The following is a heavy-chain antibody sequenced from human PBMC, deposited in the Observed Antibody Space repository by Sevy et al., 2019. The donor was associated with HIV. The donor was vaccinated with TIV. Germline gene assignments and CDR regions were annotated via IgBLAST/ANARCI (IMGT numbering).Heavy chain of an antibody. Sequence: SETLSLTCAVYGGSFSGYYWSWIRQPPGKGLEWIGEINHSGSTNYNPSLKSRVTISVDTSKNQFSLKLSSVTAADTAVYYCARGQPGASRGQGTLVTVSS. CDR3: ARGQPGAS. D-gene: IGHD1-26*01. V-gene: IGHV4-34*01. J-gene: IGHJ4*02. CDR1: GGSFSGYY. CDR2: INHSGST.